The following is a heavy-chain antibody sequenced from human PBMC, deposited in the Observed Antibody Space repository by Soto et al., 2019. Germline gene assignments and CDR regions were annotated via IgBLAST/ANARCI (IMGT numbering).Heavy chain of an antibody. CDR1: GCTFRSYA. Sequence: SVPVPHQASGCTFRSYAIIWLRQAPGQGLEWMGGIIPIFCTANYAQKFQGRVTITADESTSTAYMELSSLRSEDTAVYYCARSRDSSGYYYYVDYWGQGTLVTVSS. J-gene: IGHJ4*02. CDR3: ARSRDSSGYYYYVDY. V-gene: IGHV1-69*13. CDR2: IIPIFCTA. D-gene: IGHD3-22*01.